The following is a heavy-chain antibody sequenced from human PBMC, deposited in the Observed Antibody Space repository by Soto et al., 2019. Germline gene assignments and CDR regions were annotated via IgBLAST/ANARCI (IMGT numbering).Heavy chain of an antibody. V-gene: IGHV3-30*18. CDR2: ISYDGSNK. D-gene: IGHD6-6*01. CDR1: GFTFSSYG. CDR3: AKKGLDTQLAPGGYFDL. Sequence: QVQLVESGGGVVQPGRSLRLSCAASGFTFSSYGMHWVRQAPGKGLEWVAVISYDGSNKYYADSVKGRFTISRDNSKNTLYLQMNSLRAEDTAVYYCAKKGLDTQLAPGGYFDLWGRGTLVTVSS. J-gene: IGHJ2*01.